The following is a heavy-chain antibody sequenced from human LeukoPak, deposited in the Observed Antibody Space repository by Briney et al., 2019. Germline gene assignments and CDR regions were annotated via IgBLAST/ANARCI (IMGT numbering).Heavy chain of an antibody. CDR3: ALEASRSFDY. D-gene: IGHD6-19*01. V-gene: IGHV4-39*01. J-gene: IGHJ4*02. CDR1: GGSISSSDYY. Sequence: PSETLSLTCSASGGSISSSDYYWGWIRQPPGKGLEWIGSIYYSGSTYYNPSLKSRVTISVDTSKNQFSLKLSSVTAADTVVYYCALEASRSFDYWGQGTLVTVSS. CDR2: IYYSGST.